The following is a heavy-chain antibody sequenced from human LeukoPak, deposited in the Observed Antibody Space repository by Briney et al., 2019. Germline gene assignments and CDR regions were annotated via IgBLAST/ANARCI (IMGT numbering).Heavy chain of an antibody. CDR3: ARAYYDFWSGYSIRCNWFDP. CDR2: INPSGGST. Sequence: GASVKVSCKASGYTFTTYDINWVRQAPGQGLEWMGIINPSGGSTSYAQKFQGRVTMTRDMSTSTVYMELSSLRSEDTAVYYCARAYYDFWSGYSIRCNWFDPWGQGTLVTVSS. V-gene: IGHV1-46*01. D-gene: IGHD3-3*01. CDR1: GYTFTTYD. J-gene: IGHJ5*02.